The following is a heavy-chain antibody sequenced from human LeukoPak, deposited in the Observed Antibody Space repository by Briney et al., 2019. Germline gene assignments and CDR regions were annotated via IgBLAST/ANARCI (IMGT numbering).Heavy chain of an antibody. J-gene: IGHJ3*02. Sequence: PGGSLRLSCAASGFTFSSYAMSWVRQAPGKGLEWVSAISGSGGSTYYADSVKGRSTISRDNSKNTLYLQMNSLRAEDTAVYYCAKDPPLTYYYDSSGYVDAFDIWGQGTMVTVSS. CDR2: ISGSGGST. CDR1: GFTFSSYA. CDR3: AKDPPLTYYYDSSGYVDAFDI. V-gene: IGHV3-23*01. D-gene: IGHD3-22*01.